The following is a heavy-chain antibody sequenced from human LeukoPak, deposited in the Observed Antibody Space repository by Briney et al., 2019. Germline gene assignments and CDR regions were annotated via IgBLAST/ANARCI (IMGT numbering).Heavy chain of an antibody. D-gene: IGHD4-17*01. CDR3: ARAGGSTVSHSDY. CDR2: ISSSTSYI. V-gene: IGHV3-21*01. Sequence: GGSLRLSCAASGFTFSSYSMNWIRQAPGKGLEWVSSISSSTSYIYYADSVQGRFTISKDNAKHSLYLQMNSLRAEDTAVYYCARAGGSTVSHSDYWGQGTLVTVSS. J-gene: IGHJ4*02. CDR1: GFTFSSYS.